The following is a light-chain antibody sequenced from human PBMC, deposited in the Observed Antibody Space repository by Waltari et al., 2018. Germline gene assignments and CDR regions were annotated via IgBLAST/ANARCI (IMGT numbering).Light chain of an antibody. J-gene: IGKJ1*01. CDR1: QSVSRA. CDR2: GAS. V-gene: IGKV3-20*01. Sequence: EIVLTQSPGSLSSSPGERVTLSCRASQSVSRALAWYQQKPGQAPRLLIFGASNRATGIPDRFMGSGSETDFSLTISRLEPEDFAVYYCQHYVRLPATFGRGTKVEIK. CDR3: QHYVRLPAT.